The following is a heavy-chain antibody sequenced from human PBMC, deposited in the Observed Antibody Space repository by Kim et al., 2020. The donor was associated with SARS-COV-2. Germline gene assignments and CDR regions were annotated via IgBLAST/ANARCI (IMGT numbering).Heavy chain of an antibody. V-gene: IGHV4-59*13. Sequence: SETLSLTCTVSGGSISSYYWSWIRQPPGKGLEWIGYIYYSGSTNYNPSLKSRVTISVDTSKNQFSLKLSSVTAADTAVYYCPRAGTAMVDYWGQGTLVTVSS. J-gene: IGHJ4*02. CDR2: IYYSGST. CDR3: PRAGTAMVDY. CDR1: GGSISSYY. D-gene: IGHD5-18*01.